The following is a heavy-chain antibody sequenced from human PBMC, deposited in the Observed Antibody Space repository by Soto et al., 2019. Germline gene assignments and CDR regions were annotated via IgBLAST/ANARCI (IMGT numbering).Heavy chain of an antibody. J-gene: IGHJ4*02. CDR1: GGSIIDGQTY. D-gene: IGHD2-15*01. V-gene: IGHV4-31*03. CDR3: ARDAPGVAPY. Sequence: QVQLQESGPGLVKPSQTLSLTCTVSGGSIIDGQTYLNWIRQHPERGLEWMGYINYRGTTNSRPALKRRILISIDTSKSQFALMLTSVTAAQTAVYYCARDAPGVAPYWGQGTLVTVSS. CDR2: INYRGTT.